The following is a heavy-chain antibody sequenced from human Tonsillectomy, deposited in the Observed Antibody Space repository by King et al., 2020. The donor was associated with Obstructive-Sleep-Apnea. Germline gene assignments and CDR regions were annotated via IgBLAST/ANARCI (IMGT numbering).Heavy chain of an antibody. Sequence: VQLVESGGGLVQRGGSLRLSCAASGFTFSSNAMSWVRQAPGKGPEWVSAISGSGGYTYYADSVKGRFTISRDNSNNTLYLQMNSLRAEDTAIYYCAKEIPVDTNFDYWGQGTLVTVSS. V-gene: IGHV3-23*04. CDR3: AKEIPVDTNFDY. D-gene: IGHD5-18*01. CDR2: ISGSGGYT. CDR1: GFTFSSNA. J-gene: IGHJ4*02.